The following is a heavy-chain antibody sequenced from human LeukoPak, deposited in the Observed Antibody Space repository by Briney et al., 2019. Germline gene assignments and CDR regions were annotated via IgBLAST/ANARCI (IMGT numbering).Heavy chain of an antibody. J-gene: IGHJ4*02. V-gene: IGHV1-2*02. CDR3: AREAVAAGGNFDY. D-gene: IGHD6-19*01. Sequence: ASVKVSRKASGYTFTGYYMHWVRQAPGQGLEWMGWINPNSGGTNYAQKFQGRVTMTRDTSISTAYMELSRLRSDDTAVYYCAREAVAAGGNFDYWGQGTLVTVSS. CDR2: INPNSGGT. CDR1: GYTFTGYY.